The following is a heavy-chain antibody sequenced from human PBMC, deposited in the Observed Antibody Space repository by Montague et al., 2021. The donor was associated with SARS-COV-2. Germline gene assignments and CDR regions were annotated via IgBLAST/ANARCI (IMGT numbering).Heavy chain of an antibody. J-gene: IGHJ4*02. CDR3: ARVPSSSWYFEY. CDR1: GFTFSFYW. V-gene: IGHV3-7*01. CDR2: IKQDGSEK. D-gene: IGHD6-13*01. Sequence: SLRLSCVASGFTFSFYWMSWVRQAPGKGLEWVANIKQDGSEKYYVDSVKGRFTISRDNAKNSLYLQMNSLRAEDTAVYYCARVPSSSWYFEYWGQGTLVTVSS.